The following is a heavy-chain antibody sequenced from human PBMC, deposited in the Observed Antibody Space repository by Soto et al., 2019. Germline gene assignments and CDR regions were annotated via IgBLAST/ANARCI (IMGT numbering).Heavy chain of an antibody. V-gene: IGHV3-23*01. J-gene: IGHJ6*02. CDR3: ARDPAIYSGKFDYGLDV. CDR1: GFTFSSYA. Sequence: HPGGSLRLSCVASGFTFSSYALNWVRQAPGRGLEWVSAISGSGGTIYYADSVRGRFTISRDNAKNSLYLQMNSLRAEDTAVYFCARDPAIYSGKFDYGLDVWGRGTTVTVSS. D-gene: IGHD4-4*01. CDR2: ISGSGGTI.